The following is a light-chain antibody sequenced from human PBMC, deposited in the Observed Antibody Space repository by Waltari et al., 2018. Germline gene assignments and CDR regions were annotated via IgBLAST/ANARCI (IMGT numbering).Light chain of an antibody. CDR2: KAS. J-gene: IGKJ1*01. Sequence: DIQMTQSPSTLSASVGDRVTITCRASQSISSWLAGYQQKPGKAPKLLIYKASSLESVVPSRFSGSGAGTEFTLTISSLQPYDFATYYCQQYNSYSRTFGQGTKVEIK. CDR1: QSISSW. CDR3: QQYNSYSRT. V-gene: IGKV1-5*03.